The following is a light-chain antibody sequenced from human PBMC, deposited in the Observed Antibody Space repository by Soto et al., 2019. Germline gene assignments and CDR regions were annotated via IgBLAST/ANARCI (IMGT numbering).Light chain of an antibody. CDR1: SSNIGATYE. J-gene: IGLJ1*01. Sequence: QSVLTQPPSVSGAPGQRVTVSCTGSSSNIGATYEVHWYQQLPGTAPKLLIYGNSNRPSGVPDRFSGSKSGTSASLAITGLQAEDEADYYCQSYDSSLSGYVFGTGTKLTVL. CDR2: GNS. V-gene: IGLV1-40*01. CDR3: QSYDSSLSGYV.